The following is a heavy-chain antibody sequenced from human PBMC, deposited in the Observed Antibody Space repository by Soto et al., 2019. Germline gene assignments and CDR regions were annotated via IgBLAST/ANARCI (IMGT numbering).Heavy chain of an antibody. V-gene: IGHV4-59*08. D-gene: IGHD3-3*01. Sequence: SETLSLTCTVSGGSISSYYWSWIRQPPGKGLEWIGYIYYSGSTNYNPSLKSRVTISVDTSKNQFSLKLSSVTAADTAVYYCARAVPDFWSGYPGSPFDYWGQGTLVTVSS. CDR1: GGSISSYY. CDR2: IYYSGST. J-gene: IGHJ4*02. CDR3: ARAVPDFWSGYPGSPFDY.